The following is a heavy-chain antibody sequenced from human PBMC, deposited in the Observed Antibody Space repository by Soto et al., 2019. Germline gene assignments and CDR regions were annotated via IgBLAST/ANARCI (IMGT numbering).Heavy chain of an antibody. CDR3: ARGSDLGYCTGVSCYHVDY. CDR1: GYTFTTYY. Sequence: ASLKVSCKASGYTFTTYYMHWVRQAPGQGLEWMGIIDPSGVGTNYAQKFQGRVTMTRDTSTTTVYMELSSLRSEDTAVYFCARGSDLGYCTGVSCYHVDYWGQGTLITVSS. D-gene: IGHD2-15*01. V-gene: IGHV1-46*03. J-gene: IGHJ4*02. CDR2: IDPSGVGT.